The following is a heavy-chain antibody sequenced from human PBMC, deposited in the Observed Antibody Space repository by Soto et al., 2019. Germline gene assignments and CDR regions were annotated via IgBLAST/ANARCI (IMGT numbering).Heavy chain of an antibody. Sequence: QVQLQQWGAGLLKPSETLSLTCAVYGGSFSGYYWSWIRQPPGKGLEWIGEINHSGSTNYNPSLKSRVAISVDTSKNQFCLKLSSVTAADTAVYYCATVGASATDAFDIWGQGTMVTVSS. CDR3: ATVGASATDAFDI. D-gene: IGHD1-26*01. J-gene: IGHJ3*02. V-gene: IGHV4-34*01. CDR1: GGSFSGYY. CDR2: INHSGST.